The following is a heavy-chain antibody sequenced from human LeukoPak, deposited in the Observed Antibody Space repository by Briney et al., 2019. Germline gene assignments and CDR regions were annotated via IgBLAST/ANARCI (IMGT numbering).Heavy chain of an antibody. CDR3: ARSAGIAAAGTYDY. CDR1: GGSISSYY. CDR2: IYYSGST. J-gene: IGHJ4*02. Sequence: PSETLSLTCTVSGGSISSYYWSWIRQPPGKGLEWIGYIYYSGSTNYNPSLKSRVTISVDTSKNQFSLKLSSVTAADTAVYYCARSAGIAAAGTYDYWGQGTLVTVSS. V-gene: IGHV4-59*01. D-gene: IGHD6-13*01.